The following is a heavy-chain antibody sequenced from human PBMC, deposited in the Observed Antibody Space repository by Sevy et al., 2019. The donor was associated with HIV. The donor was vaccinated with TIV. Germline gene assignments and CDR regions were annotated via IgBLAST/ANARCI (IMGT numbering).Heavy chain of an antibody. V-gene: IGHV3-30*04. CDR3: ARENYYDSSGSFDY. CDR1: GFTFSSYA. J-gene: IGHJ4*02. Sequence: GGSLRLSCAASGFTFSSYAMHWVRQAPGKGLEWVAVISYDGSNKYYADSVKGRFTISRDNSTNTLYLQMNSLRAEDTAVYYCARENYYDSSGSFDYWGQGTLVTVSS. CDR2: ISYDGSNK. D-gene: IGHD3-22*01.